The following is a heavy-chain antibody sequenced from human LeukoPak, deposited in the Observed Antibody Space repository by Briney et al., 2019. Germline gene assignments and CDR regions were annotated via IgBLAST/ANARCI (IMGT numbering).Heavy chain of an antibody. CDR2: TYTSGDT. CDR3: TIGGASGSLAH. D-gene: IGHD6-13*01. Sequence: PSETLSLTCTVSRASISDNYWSWSRQPAGQALEWIGRTYTSGDTNYNPSLKSRASVSVDTSKNQFYLSLRYVTAADTAVYYCTIGGASGSLAHWGPGTLVTVSS. V-gene: IGHV4-4*07. CDR1: RASISDNY. J-gene: IGHJ4*02.